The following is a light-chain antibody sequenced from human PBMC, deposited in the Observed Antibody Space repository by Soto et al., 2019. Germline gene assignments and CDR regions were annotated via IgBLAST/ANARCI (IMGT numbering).Light chain of an antibody. Sequence: DIVMTQSPATLSVSPGERATLSCRASQTVSTSLAWYQQKPGQASRLLIYDASSRATGIPDRFSGRGSRTEFTLTMTSLQSEDFAVYYCQQYNNWFTFGQGTKVDI. CDR1: QTVSTS. CDR3: QQYNNWFT. J-gene: IGKJ1*01. V-gene: IGKV3-15*01. CDR2: DAS.